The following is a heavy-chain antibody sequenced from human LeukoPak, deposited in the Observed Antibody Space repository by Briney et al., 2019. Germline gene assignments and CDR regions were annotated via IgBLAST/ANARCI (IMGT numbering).Heavy chain of an antibody. D-gene: IGHD1/OR15-1a*01. CDR2: IYYSGST. Sequence: SETLSLTCTVSGGSISSYYWSWIRQPPGKGLEWIGYIYYSGSTNYNPSLKSRVTISVDTSKNQFSLKLSSVTAADTAVYYCARDLREHLAQPQSYFDYWGQGTLVTVSS. CDR1: GGSISSYY. V-gene: IGHV4-59*12. CDR3: ARDLREHLAQPQSYFDY. J-gene: IGHJ4*02.